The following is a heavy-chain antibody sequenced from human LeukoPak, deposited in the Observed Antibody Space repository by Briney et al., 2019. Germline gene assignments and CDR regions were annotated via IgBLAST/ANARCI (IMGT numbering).Heavy chain of an antibody. CDR2: IYYSGST. CDR3: ARGGIVLAEKDAFDI. V-gene: IGHV4-59*01. D-gene: IGHD2-8*02. Sequence: SETLSLTCTVSGGSINGYYWSWIRQPPGKGLEWIGYIYYSGSTNYNPSLKSRVTISVGTSKNQFSLKLSSVTAADTAVYYCARGGIVLAEKDAFDIWGQGTMVTVSS. J-gene: IGHJ3*02. CDR1: GGSINGYY.